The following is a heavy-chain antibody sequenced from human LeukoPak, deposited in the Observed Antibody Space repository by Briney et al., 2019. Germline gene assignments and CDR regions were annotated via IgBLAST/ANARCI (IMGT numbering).Heavy chain of an antibody. Sequence: SETLSLTCTVSGGSISSYYWSWIRQPPGKGLEWIGYIYYSGSTNYNPSLKSRVTISVDTSKNQFSLKLSSVTAADTAVYYCARLRDDSGCDYVFDYWGQGTLVTVSS. D-gene: IGHD5-12*01. V-gene: IGHV4-59*01. CDR3: ARLRDDSGCDYVFDY. CDR1: GGSISSYY. J-gene: IGHJ4*02. CDR2: IYYSGST.